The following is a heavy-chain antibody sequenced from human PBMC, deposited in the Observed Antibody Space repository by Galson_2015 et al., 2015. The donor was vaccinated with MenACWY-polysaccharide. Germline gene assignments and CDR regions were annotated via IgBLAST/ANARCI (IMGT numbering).Heavy chain of an antibody. CDR3: GRGGYGTVSGSS. CDR1: GYTFSGYH. CDR2: IHPNSGGT. D-gene: IGHD3-10*01. Sequence: SVKVSCKASGYTFSGYHIHWVRQAPGQGLEWMGWIHPNSGGTTFAQKFQGRVTMTRDTSVSTVYMELNSLRSDDTAVYHCGRGGYGTVSGSSWGQGTLVTVSS. J-gene: IGHJ5*02. V-gene: IGHV1-2*02.